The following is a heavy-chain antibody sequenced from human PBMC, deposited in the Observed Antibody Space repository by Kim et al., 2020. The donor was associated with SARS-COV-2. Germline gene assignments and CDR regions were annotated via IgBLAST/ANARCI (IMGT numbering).Heavy chain of an antibody. Sequence: NPSLKSRVTISVDTSKNRFSLKLSSVTAADTAVYYCARAYYDSSGYYLNYWGQGTLVTVSS. CDR3: ARAYYDSSGYYLNY. V-gene: IGHV4-59*01. D-gene: IGHD3-22*01. J-gene: IGHJ4*02.